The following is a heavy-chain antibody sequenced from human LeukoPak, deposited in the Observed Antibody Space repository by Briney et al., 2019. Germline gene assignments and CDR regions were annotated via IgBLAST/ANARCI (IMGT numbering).Heavy chain of an antibody. J-gene: IGHJ6*02. V-gene: IGHV1-2*02. D-gene: IGHD2-8*01. Sequence: ASVKVSCKAGGYTFTDYYMHWVRPAPGQGLEWMGWINPNSGGTEYAQKFQGRVTMTRDTSISIAYMDLSRLGSDDTAMYYCARDHCTSHCCFEVLYHGMDGWGQGTTVTVSS. CDR2: INPNSGGT. CDR1: GYTFTDYY. CDR3: ARDHCTSHCCFEVLYHGMDG.